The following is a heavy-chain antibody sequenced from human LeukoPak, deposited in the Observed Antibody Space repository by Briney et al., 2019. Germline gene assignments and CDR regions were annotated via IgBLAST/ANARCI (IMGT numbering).Heavy chain of an antibody. D-gene: IGHD1-1*01. CDR1: GFIFRSYA. Sequence: PGGSLRLSCVASGFIFRSYAMSWVRQAPGKGLEWVSAISGSGASTYYPDSVKGRFTISRDNSKNTLYLQMNSLRAEDTAVYYCARDLTTWGAFDIWGQGTMVTVSS. J-gene: IGHJ3*02. CDR2: ISGSGAST. CDR3: ARDLTTWGAFDI. V-gene: IGHV3-23*01.